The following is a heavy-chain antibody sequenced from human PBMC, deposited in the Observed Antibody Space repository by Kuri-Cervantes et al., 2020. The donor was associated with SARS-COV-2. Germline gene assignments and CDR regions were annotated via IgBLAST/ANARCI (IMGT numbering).Heavy chain of an antibody. Sequence: GSLRLSCVVSGGSISSPSYHWGWVRQAPGKGLEWIGSRFSSGYSYYNPSLKSRATISGDASKNHFSLKLTSVTAADTAVYYCARSNSGSYYRGIDYWGQGTLVTDSS. J-gene: IGHJ4*02. CDR1: GGSISSPSYH. D-gene: IGHD1-26*01. CDR2: RFSSGYS. CDR3: ARSNSGSYYRGIDY. V-gene: IGHV4-39*01.